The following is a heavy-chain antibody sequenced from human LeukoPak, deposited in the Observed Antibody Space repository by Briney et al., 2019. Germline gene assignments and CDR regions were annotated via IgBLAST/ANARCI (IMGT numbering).Heavy chain of an antibody. J-gene: IGHJ3*02. CDR2: IYYSGST. Sequence: SETLSLTCTVSWGSIRSYYWSWIRQPPGKGLEWIGYIYYSGSTNYNPSLKSRVTISVDTSKNQFSPQLSSVTAADTAVYYCARESDSGDDFDIWGQGTMVTVSS. V-gene: IGHV4-59*01. D-gene: IGHD4-17*01. CDR3: ARESDSGDDFDI. CDR1: WGSIRSYY.